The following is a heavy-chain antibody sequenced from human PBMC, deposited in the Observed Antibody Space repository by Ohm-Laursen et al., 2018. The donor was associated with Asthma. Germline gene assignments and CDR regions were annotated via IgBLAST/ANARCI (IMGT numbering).Heavy chain of an antibody. V-gene: IGHV3-7*01. CDR3: ATSRRLGY. J-gene: IGHJ4*02. D-gene: IGHD6-6*01. Sequence: SLRLSCAASGFSFSTSGMHWVRQAPGKGLEWVANIKQDGTEEFYVDSVKGRFTISRDNAKNLLFLEMINLRAEDTAVYYCATSRRLGYWGQGTLVTVSS. CDR1: GFSFSTSG. CDR2: IKQDGTEE.